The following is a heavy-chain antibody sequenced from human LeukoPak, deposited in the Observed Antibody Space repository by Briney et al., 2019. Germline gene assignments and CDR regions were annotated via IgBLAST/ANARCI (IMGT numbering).Heavy chain of an antibody. J-gene: IGHJ4*02. CDR2: IWYDGTNK. CDR1: GFTFSRYA. CDR3: ARIGGDRHPIEY. D-gene: IGHD2-21*02. Sequence: PGGSLRLSCAASGFTFSRYAMHWVRQAPGKGLEWVAVIWYDGTNKYYADSVKGRFTISRDNSKNTLYLQMNSLRAEDTAVYYCARIGGDRHPIEYWGRGTLVTVSS. V-gene: IGHV3-33*08.